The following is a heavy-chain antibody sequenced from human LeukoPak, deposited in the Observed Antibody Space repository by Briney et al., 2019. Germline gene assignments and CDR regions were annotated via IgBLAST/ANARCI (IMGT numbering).Heavy chain of an antibody. CDR3: AKDPYDSSGYYFPGAFDI. CDR2: ISYDGSNK. V-gene: IGHV3-30*18. D-gene: IGHD3-22*01. J-gene: IGHJ3*02. CDR1: GFTFSSYG. Sequence: GGSLRLSCAASGFTFSSYGMHWVRQAPGKGLEWVAVISYDGSNKYYADSVKGRFTISKDNSKNTLYLQMNSLRAEDTAVYYCAKDPYDSSGYYFPGAFDIWGQGTMVTVSS.